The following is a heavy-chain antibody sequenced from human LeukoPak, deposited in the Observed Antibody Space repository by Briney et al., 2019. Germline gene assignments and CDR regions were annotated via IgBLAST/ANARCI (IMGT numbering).Heavy chain of an antibody. CDR2: VYSDGRT. CDR1: GFVFNTHY. V-gene: IGHV3-53*01. CDR3: AREVAAPILSDGLDL. Sequence: GGSLRLSCVASGFVFNTHYMSWVRQAPGKGLEWVSVVYSDGRTYYAESVKGRFIISRDSSKNIVYLQMDSLRVEDTAVYYCAREVAAPILSDGLDLWGQGTAVTVSS. J-gene: IGHJ6*02. D-gene: IGHD6-19*01.